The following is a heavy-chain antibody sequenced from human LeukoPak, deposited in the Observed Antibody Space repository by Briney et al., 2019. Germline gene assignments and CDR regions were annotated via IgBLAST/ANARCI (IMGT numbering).Heavy chain of an antibody. D-gene: IGHD6-13*01. J-gene: IGHJ6*03. V-gene: IGHV1-2*02. CDR2: INPNSGGT. CDR1: GYTFTGYY. Sequence: ASVKVSCKASGYTFTGYYMHWVRQAPGQGLEWMGWINPNSGGTNYAQKFQGRVTMTRNTSISTAYMELSSLRSEDTAVYYCARIVPSSSWYYDYYYYMDVWGKGTTVTVSS. CDR3: ARIVPSSSWYYDYYYYMDV.